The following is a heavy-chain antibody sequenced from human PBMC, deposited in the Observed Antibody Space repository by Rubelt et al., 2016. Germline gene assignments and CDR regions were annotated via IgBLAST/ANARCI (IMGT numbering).Heavy chain of an antibody. V-gene: IGHV4-34*01. CDR1: GGSFSGYY. CDR2: INHSGST. D-gene: IGHD1-26*01. J-gene: IGHJ6*02. Sequence: QVQLQQWGAGLLKPSETLSLTCAVYGGSFSGYYWSWIRQPPGKGLEWIGEINHSGSTNYNPSLKSQVTISVDTSKHQFSLKLSSVTAADTAVYYCARGRMGFHYYYYGMDVWGQGTTVTVSS. CDR3: ARGRMGFHYYYYGMDV.